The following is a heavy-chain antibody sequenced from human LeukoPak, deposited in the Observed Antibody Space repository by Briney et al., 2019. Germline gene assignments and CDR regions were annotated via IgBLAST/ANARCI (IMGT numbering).Heavy chain of an antibody. Sequence: PSETLSLTCAVNGGSFSGYYWSWVRQAPGKGLEWVSSISSSGDYIYYADSVKGRFTISRDNAKNSLYLQMNSLRAEDTAVYYCARRLGEFLDYWGQGTLVTVSS. CDR2: ISSSGDYI. CDR3: ARRLGEFLDY. V-gene: IGHV3-21*01. CDR1: GGSFSGYY. J-gene: IGHJ4*02. D-gene: IGHD3-10*01.